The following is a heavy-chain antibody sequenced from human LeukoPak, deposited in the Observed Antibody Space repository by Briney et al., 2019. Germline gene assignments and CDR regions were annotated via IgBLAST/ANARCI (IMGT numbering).Heavy chain of an antibody. CDR3: AREGIAAAAIDY. J-gene: IGHJ4*02. Sequence: SETLSLTCTVSGGSISSGSYYWSWIRQPAGKGLEWIGRIYTSGSTNYNPSLKSLVTISVDTSKNQFSLKLSSVTAADTAVYYCAREGIAAAAIDYWGQGTLVTVSS. CDR1: GGSISSGSYY. D-gene: IGHD6-13*01. V-gene: IGHV4-61*02. CDR2: IYTSGST.